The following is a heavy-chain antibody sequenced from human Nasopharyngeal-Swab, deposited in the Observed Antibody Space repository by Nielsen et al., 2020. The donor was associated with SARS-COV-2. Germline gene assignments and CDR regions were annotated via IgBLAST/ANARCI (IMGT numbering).Heavy chain of an antibody. CDR2: INSDGSST. CDR3: ARDLRFFTPSNYYYYGMDV. V-gene: IGHV3-74*01. D-gene: IGHD3-3*01. J-gene: IGHJ6*02. CDR1: GFTFSSYW. Sequence: GESLKIPCAASGFTFSSYWMHWVRQAPGKGLVWVSRINSDGSSTSYADSVKGRFTISRDNAKNTLYLQMNSLRAEDTAVYYCARDLRFFTPSNYYYYGMDVWGQGTTVTVSS.